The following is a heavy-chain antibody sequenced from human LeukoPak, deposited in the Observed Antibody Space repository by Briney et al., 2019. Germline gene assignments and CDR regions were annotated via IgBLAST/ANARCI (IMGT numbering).Heavy chain of an antibody. J-gene: IGHJ5*02. V-gene: IGHV4-38-2*01. CDR2: IYHSGST. CDR1: GYSISSGYY. CDR3: ASNPNCSGASCYVWPSYNWFDP. Sequence: PSETLSLTCAVSGYSISSGYYWGWIRQPPGKGLEWIGSIYHSGSTYYNPSLKSRVTISVDTSKNQFSLKLSSVTAADTAVYYCASNPNCSGASCYVWPSYNWFDPWGQGTLVTVSS. D-gene: IGHD2-2*01.